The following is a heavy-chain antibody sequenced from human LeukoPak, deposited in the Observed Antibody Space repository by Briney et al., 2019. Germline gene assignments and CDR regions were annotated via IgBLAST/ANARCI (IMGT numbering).Heavy chain of an antibody. D-gene: IGHD5-12*01. CDR1: GFTFSSYG. V-gene: IGHV3-23*01. J-gene: IGHJ4*02. CDR3: AKGSPMERGYSGYVRFDY. Sequence: GGSLRLSCAASGFTFSSYGMSWVRQAPGKGLEWVSAISGSGGSTYYADSVKGRFTISRDNSKNTLYLQMNSLRAEDTAVYYCAKGSPMERGYSGYVRFDYWGQGTLVTVSS. CDR2: ISGSGGST.